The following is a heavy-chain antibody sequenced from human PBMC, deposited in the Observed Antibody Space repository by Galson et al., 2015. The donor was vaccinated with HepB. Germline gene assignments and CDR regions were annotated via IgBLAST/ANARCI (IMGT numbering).Heavy chain of an antibody. V-gene: IGHV4-59*12. CDR2: IHDSGST. Sequence: LSLTCTVPGDSINTYYWSWIRQSPGKGLEWIGYIHDSGSTNYNPSLEGRVTISVDKAKNQFSLKVTSVTAADTAVYYCARDGVATALDAWGQGTLVTVSS. D-gene: IGHD1-1*01. J-gene: IGHJ5*02. CDR3: ARDGVATALDA. CDR1: GDSINTYY.